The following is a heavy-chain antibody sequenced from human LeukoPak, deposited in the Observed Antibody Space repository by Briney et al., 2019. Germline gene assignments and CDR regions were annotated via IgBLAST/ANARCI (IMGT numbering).Heavy chain of an antibody. CDR3: ARGNCSGGSCYGYYFDY. V-gene: IGHV4-34*01. CDR1: GGSFSGYY. CDR2: INHSGST. J-gene: IGHJ4*02. D-gene: IGHD2-15*01. Sequence: SETLSLTCAVYGGSFSGYYWSWIRQPPGKGLEWIGEINHSGSTNYNPSLKSRVAISVDTSKNQFSLKLSSVTAADTAVYYCARGNCSGGSCYGYYFDYWGQGTLVTVSS.